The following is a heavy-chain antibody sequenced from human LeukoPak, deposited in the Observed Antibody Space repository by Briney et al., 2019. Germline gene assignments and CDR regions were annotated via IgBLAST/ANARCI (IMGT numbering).Heavy chain of an antibody. CDR2: IYYSGST. V-gene: IGHV4-59*08. CDR3: ARARPAAYYFDY. Sequence: SETLSLTCTVSGGSISGYYWSWIRQPPGKGLEWIGYIYYSGSTNYNPSLKSRVTISVDTSKNQFSLKLSSVTAADTAVYYCARARPAAYYFDYWGQGTLVTVSS. J-gene: IGHJ4*02. D-gene: IGHD2-2*01. CDR1: GGSISGYY.